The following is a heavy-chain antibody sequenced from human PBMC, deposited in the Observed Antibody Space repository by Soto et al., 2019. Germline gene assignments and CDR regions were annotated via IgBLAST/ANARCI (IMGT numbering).Heavy chain of an antibody. D-gene: IGHD2-8*01. CDR3: VTDSPPYGVFDY. CDR2: ISWNSGSI. V-gene: IGHV3-9*01. Sequence: GGSLRLSCAASGFTFDDYAMHWVRQVPGKGLEWVSGISWNSGSIVYADTVKGRVTISRQNAKNSVYLQMNSLRPEDTALYYCVTDSPPYGVFDYWGRGTLVTVSS. CDR1: GFTFDDYA. J-gene: IGHJ4*02.